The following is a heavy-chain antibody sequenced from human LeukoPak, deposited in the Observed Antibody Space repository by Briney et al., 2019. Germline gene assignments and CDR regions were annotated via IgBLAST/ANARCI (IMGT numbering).Heavy chain of an antibody. CDR1: GGTFSSYA. CDR2: IIPIFGTA. Sequence: SVKVSCKASGGTFSSYAISWVRQAPGQGLEWMGGIIPIFGTANYAQKFQGRVTITADESTSTAYMELSSLRSEDTAVYYCARGKGAAVLRYFDWLSYFDYWGQGTLVTVSS. J-gene: IGHJ4*02. V-gene: IGHV1-69*13. D-gene: IGHD3-9*01. CDR3: ARGKGAAVLRYFDWLSYFDY.